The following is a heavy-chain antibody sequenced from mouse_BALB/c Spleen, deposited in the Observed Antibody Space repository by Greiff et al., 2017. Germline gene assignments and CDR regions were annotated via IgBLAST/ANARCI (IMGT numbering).Heavy chain of an antibody. V-gene: IGHV1S137*01. CDR1: GYTFTDYA. D-gene: IGHD2-3*01. CDR3: ARGGDGPGNAMDY. Sequence: VQLQQSGAELVRPGVSVKISCKGSGYTFTDYAMHWVKQSHAKSLEWIGVISTYYGDASYNQKFKGKATMTVDKSSSTAYMELARLTSEDSAIYYCARGGDGPGNAMDYWGQGTSVTVSS. J-gene: IGHJ4*01. CDR2: ISTYYGDA.